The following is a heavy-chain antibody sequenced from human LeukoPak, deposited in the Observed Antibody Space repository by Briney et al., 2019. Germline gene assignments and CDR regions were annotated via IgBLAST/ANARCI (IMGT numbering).Heavy chain of an antibody. Sequence: GGSLRLSCAASGFTFSSFAMSWVRQAPGKGLEWVSVISGSGGNTYYADSVMGRFTISRDNSKNTLYLQMNSLRAEDTAVYYCAKGRARIAAASDYWGQGTLVTVSS. CDR1: GFTFSSFA. J-gene: IGHJ4*02. CDR2: ISGSGGNT. V-gene: IGHV3-23*01. CDR3: AKGRARIAAASDY. D-gene: IGHD6-13*01.